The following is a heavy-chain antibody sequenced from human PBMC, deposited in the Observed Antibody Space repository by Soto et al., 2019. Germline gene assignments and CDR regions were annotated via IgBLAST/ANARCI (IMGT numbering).Heavy chain of an antibody. D-gene: IGHD2-15*01. J-gene: IGHJ4*02. Sequence: SETLSLTCAVYGGSFSGYYWSWIRQPPGKGLEWIGEINHSGSTNYNPSLKSRATISVDTSKNQFSLKLSSVTAADTAVYYCARWPNIVVVVAATAFDYWGQGTLVTVSS. V-gene: IGHV4-34*01. CDR3: ARWPNIVVVVAATAFDY. CDR2: INHSGST. CDR1: GGSFSGYY.